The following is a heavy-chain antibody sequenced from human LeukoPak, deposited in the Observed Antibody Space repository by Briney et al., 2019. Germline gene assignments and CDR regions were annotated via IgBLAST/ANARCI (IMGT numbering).Heavy chain of an antibody. D-gene: IGHD3-22*01. CDR2: IYYSGST. CDR1: GGSISSSSYY. Sequence: PSETLSLTCTVSGGSISSSSYYWGWIRQPPGKGLEWIGSIYYSGSTYYNPSLKSRVTISVDTSKNQFSLKLSSVTAADTAVYCCARGWGWGLLLRSYFDYWGQGTLVTVSS. J-gene: IGHJ4*02. V-gene: IGHV4-39*01. CDR3: ARGWGWGLLLRSYFDY.